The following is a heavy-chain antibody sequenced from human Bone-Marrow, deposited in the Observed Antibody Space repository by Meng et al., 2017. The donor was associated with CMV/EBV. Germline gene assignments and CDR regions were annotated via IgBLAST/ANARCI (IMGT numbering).Heavy chain of an antibody. CDR1: GGSFSGYY. D-gene: IGHD1-26*01. V-gene: IGHV4-34*01. J-gene: IGHJ4*02. CDR3: ARDRIVGATLDY. CDR2: INHSGST. Sequence: GSLRLSCAVYGGSFSGYYWSWIRQPPGKGLEWIGEINHSGSTNYNPSLKSRVTISVDTSKNQFSLKLSSVTAADTAVYYCARDRIVGATLDYWGQGTLVTGSS.